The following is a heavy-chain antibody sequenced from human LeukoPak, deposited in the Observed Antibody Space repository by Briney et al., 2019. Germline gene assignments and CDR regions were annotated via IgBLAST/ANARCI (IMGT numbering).Heavy chain of an antibody. V-gene: IGHV4-39*07. D-gene: IGHD3-22*01. Sequence: PSETLSLTCIVSGDSISSSNSYWGWIRQPPGKGLEWIGSIYSSGTTNYNPSLKSRVTISVDTSKNQFSLKLNSVTAADTAVYYCARGGYYYDSSGYYAAFDIWGQGTMVTVSS. CDR2: IYSSGTT. J-gene: IGHJ3*02. CDR3: ARGGYYYDSSGYYAAFDI. CDR1: GDSISSSNSY.